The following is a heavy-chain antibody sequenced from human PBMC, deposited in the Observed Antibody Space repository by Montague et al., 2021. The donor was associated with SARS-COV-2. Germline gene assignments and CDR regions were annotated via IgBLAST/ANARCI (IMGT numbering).Heavy chain of an antibody. CDR2: XYSNGDK. CDR3: AHLIRYYDIFTGIPFDD. Sequence: PALVKPTQTLTLTCTFSGFSLSTPNVGVAWIRQPPGKALEWLAVXYSNGDKRYSPSLQRRLTTTKDTSRNQVVVSLTNVDPLDTATYYCAHLIRYYDIFTGIPFDDWGQGTQVTVSS. CDR1: GFSLSTPNVG. V-gene: IGHV2-5*01. D-gene: IGHD3-9*01. J-gene: IGHJ4*02.